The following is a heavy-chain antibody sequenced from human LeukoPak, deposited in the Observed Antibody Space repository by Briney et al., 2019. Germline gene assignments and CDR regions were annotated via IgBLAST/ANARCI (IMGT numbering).Heavy chain of an antibody. J-gene: IGHJ4*02. D-gene: IGHD2-2*01. CDR3: AREYCSSTSCYFGWSFGFVY. CDR2: ISSNGGST. Sequence: GGSLRLSCAASGFTFSSYAMHWVRQAPGKGLEYVSAISSNGGSTYYANSVKGRFTISRDNSKNTLSLQMGSLRAEDMAVYYCAREYCSSTSCYFGWSFGFVYWGQGTLVTVSS. V-gene: IGHV3-64*01. CDR1: GFTFSSYA.